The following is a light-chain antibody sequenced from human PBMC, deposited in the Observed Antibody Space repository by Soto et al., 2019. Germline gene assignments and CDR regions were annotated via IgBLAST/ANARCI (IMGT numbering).Light chain of an antibody. CDR2: GAP. V-gene: IGKV3-15*01. Sequence: EIVMTQSPASLSVPPWERATLSCRASQSVSTNFAWYLQKPGQAPRLLIYGAPTRATAVPARFTASGSGTEFTLSISSLQSDDFGVYYCQQYDTWPRTFGQGTKVDIK. J-gene: IGKJ1*01. CDR3: QQYDTWPRT. CDR1: QSVSTN.